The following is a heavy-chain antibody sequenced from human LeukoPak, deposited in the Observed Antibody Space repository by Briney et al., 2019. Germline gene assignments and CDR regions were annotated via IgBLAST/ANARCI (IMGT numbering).Heavy chain of an antibody. D-gene: IGHD3-3*01. CDR1: GDSVSSNGAS. J-gene: IGHJ4*02. CDR3: GRETDFGVVTN. Sequence: SQTLSLTCAISGDSVSSNGASWNWIRQSPSRGLEWLGRTYYRSQQWHSDYAPSVKGRITLNPDTSKNQFSLQLNSMTPEDTAVYYCGRETDFGVVTNWGQGTLVTASS. CDR2: TYYRSQQWHS. V-gene: IGHV6-1*01.